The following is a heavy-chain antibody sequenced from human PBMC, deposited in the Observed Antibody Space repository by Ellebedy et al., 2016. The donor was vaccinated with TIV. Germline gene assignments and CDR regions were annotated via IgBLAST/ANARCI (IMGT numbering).Heavy chain of an antibody. J-gene: IGHJ4*02. Sequence: AASVKVSCKASGYTFTNYGISWVRQAPGQGLEWMGWNSVYNGNTNYAQKLQGRVTMTTDTSTNTAYMELRSLRSDDTAVYYCARDNAKMRGIYPDWGQGTLVTVSS. D-gene: IGHD2-21*01. CDR3: ARDNAKMRGIYPD. CDR2: NSVYNGNT. CDR1: GYTFTNYG. V-gene: IGHV1-18*01.